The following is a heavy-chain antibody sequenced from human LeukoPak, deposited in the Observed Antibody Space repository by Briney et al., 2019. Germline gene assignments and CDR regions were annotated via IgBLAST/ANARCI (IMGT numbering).Heavy chain of an antibody. CDR2: IYTSGST. CDR1: GGSISSYY. D-gene: IGHD2-2*01. Sequence: SETLSLTYTVSGGSISSYYWSWIRQPAGKGLEWIGRIYTSGSTNYNPSLKSRVTMSVDTSKNQFSLKLSSVTAADTAVYYCARVRGYCSSTSCRNWFDPWGQGTLVTVSS. J-gene: IGHJ5*02. V-gene: IGHV4-4*07. CDR3: ARVRGYCSSTSCRNWFDP.